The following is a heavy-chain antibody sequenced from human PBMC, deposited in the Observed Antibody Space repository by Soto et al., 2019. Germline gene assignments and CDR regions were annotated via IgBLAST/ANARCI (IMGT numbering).Heavy chain of an antibody. CDR2: MSSDGTNK. Sequence: QVQLVESGGGVVQPGTSLRLSCAASGFTFSSYAVHWVRQAPGEGLEWVAAMSSDGTNKYYADSVKGRFTISRDNSKNTLYLQMNSLSAEDTAVYYCAKTPWEKYYSSWFDHWGQGTLVTVSS. CDR1: GFTFSSYA. J-gene: IGHJ5*02. V-gene: IGHV3-30*18. D-gene: IGHD1-26*01. CDR3: AKTPWEKYYSSWFDH.